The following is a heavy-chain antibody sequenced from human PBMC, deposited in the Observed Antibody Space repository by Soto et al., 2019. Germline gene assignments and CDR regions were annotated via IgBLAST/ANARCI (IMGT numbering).Heavy chain of an antibody. J-gene: IGHJ3*01. V-gene: IGHV3-74*01. D-gene: IGHD2-21*02. CDR2: IHSDGSST. CDR3: ARGDRGAFDL. CDR1: GFIFSYHC. Sequence: EVHLVESEGGLVQPGGSLSLSCAASGFIFSYHCMHWVRQAPGQGLLWVSRIHSDGSSTTYADSVKGRFTISRDNAKNTVSLQMNSLRVEDTGVYFCARGDRGAFDLWGQGTMVTVSS.